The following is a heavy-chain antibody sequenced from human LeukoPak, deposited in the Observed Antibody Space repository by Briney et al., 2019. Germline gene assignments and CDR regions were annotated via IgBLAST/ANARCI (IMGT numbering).Heavy chain of an antibody. D-gene: IGHD6-13*01. V-gene: IGHV3-23*01. Sequence: GGSLRLSCAAAGFTFSSYAMSWVRQAPGKGLEWVSAISGSGGSTYCADSVKGRFTISRDNSKKTLYLQMNSLRAEDTAVCYCAKDPIEDIAAAENWGQGTLVTVSS. J-gene: IGHJ4*02. CDR2: ISGSGGST. CDR3: AKDPIEDIAAAEN. CDR1: GFTFSSYA.